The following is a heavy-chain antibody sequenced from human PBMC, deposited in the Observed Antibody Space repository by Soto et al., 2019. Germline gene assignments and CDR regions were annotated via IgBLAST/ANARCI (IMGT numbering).Heavy chain of an antibody. J-gene: IGHJ6*02. Sequence: ASVKVSCKASGYTFTSYYMHWARQAPGQGLEWMGIINPSGGSTSYAQKFQGRVTMTRDTSTSTVYMELSSLRSEDTAVYYCACQGVVIMDYYYYGMDVWGQGTTVTVSS. D-gene: IGHD3-3*01. V-gene: IGHV1-46*01. CDR1: GYTFTSYY. CDR3: ACQGVVIMDYYYYGMDV. CDR2: INPSGGST.